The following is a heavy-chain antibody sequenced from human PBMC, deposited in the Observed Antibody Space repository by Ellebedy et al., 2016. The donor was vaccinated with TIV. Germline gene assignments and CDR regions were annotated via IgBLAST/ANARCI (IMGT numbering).Heavy chain of an antibody. CDR2: ISWNSGTI. J-gene: IGHJ6*02. CDR1: GFTFDDYA. D-gene: IGHD2-21*02. V-gene: IGHV3-9*01. Sequence: SLKISXAASGFTFDDYAMHWVRQAPGKGLELGSGISWNSGTIGYADSVKGRFTLSRDNAKKSLYLQMNSLRHEDTAFYYCTKDIRYCGGDCYEVDYFYGFHVWGQGTTVTVSS. CDR3: TKDIRYCGGDCYEVDYFYGFHV.